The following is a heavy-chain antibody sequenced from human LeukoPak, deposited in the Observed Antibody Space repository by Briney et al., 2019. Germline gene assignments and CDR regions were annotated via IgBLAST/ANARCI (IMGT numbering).Heavy chain of an antibody. D-gene: IGHD1-20*01. CDR3: ASGNWNDRAFDI. CDR1: TFTCSSNA. CDR2: ISGSGGST. V-gene: IGHV3-23*01. Sequence: PAESLRLSGAASTFTCSSNAMSSDRQAPGKGREWVSSISGSGGSTYYADSVKGRFTISRDNAKNSLYLQMNSLRAEDTAVYYCASGNWNDRAFDIWGQGTMVTVSS. J-gene: IGHJ3*02.